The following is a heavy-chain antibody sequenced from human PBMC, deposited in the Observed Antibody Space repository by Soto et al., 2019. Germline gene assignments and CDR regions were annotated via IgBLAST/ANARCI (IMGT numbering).Heavy chain of an antibody. CDR3: AREYSFGRFDY. V-gene: IGHV4-31*03. CDR1: GGSINSGGYY. J-gene: IGHJ4*02. D-gene: IGHD5-18*01. CDR2: IYYRGST. Sequence: QVQLQESGPGLVKSSQTLSLTCTVSGGSINSGGYYWSWIRQHPGKGLEWIGYIYYRGSTYNNPSLKSRVTISVDTSKNQFSLKLNSVSAADTAVYYCAREYSFGRFDYWGQGTLVTVSS.